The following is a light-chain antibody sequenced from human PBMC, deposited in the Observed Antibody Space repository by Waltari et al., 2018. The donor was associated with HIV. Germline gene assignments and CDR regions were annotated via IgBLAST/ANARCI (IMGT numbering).Light chain of an antibody. CDR2: DIN. Sequence: QSALTQPRSVSGSPGQSVPISCTGTSRDVGGYNYVSWYQLRPGTAPKLIIYDINRRPSGVPDRFSGAGSGSTASLTISGLQADDDADYYCCSYAGSFTLIFGGGTRLTVL. CDR1: SRDVGGYNY. J-gene: IGLJ2*01. V-gene: IGLV2-11*01. CDR3: CSYAGSFTLI.